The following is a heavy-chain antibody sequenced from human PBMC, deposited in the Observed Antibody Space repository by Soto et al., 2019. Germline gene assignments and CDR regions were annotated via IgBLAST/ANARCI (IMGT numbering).Heavy chain of an antibody. V-gene: IGHV4-59*01. CDR2: VYNSGST. CDR3: ARYRREAVAGYTLDN. J-gene: IGHJ4*02. Sequence: SETLSLTCTVSGGSISSNYWTWIRQPPGKGLEWIGYVYNSGSTNYNPSLKGRVTISEDTSKSQFSLKVNSMTAADTAVYYCARYRREAVAGYTLDNWGQGILVTVSS. CDR1: GGSISSNY. D-gene: IGHD6-13*01.